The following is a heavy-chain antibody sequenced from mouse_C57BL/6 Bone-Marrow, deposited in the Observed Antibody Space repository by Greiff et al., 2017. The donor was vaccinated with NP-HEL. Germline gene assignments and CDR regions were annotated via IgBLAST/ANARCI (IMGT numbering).Heavy chain of an antibody. CDR1: GYAFSSSW. J-gene: IGHJ2*01. Sequence: QVQLKESGPELVKPGASVKISCKASGYAFSSSWMNWVKQRPGKGLEWIGRIYPGDGDTNYNGKFKGKATLTADKSSSTAYMQLSSLTSEDSAVYFCARRSSGRDYLDYWGQGTTLTVSS. V-gene: IGHV1-82*01. D-gene: IGHD3-2*02. CDR3: ARRSSGRDYLDY. CDR2: IYPGDGDT.